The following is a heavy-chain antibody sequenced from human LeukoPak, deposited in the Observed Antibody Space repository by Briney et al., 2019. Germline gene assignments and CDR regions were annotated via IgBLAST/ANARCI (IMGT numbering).Heavy chain of an antibody. V-gene: IGHV4-59*08. CDR3: ARGPYSYDSSGAFDI. Sequence: SETLSLTCTVSGGSISSYYWSWIRQPPGKGLEWIGYIYYSGSTNYNPSLKSRVTISVDTSKNQFSLKLSSVTAADTAAYFCARGPYSYDSSGAFDIWGQGTMVTVSS. D-gene: IGHD3-22*01. J-gene: IGHJ3*02. CDR1: GGSISSYY. CDR2: IYYSGST.